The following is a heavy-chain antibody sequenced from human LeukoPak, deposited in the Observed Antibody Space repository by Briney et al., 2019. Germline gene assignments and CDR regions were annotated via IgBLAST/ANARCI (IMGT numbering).Heavy chain of an antibody. J-gene: IGHJ4*02. CDR3: ARDGHSGSYFDY. V-gene: IGHV3-23*01. Sequence: GGSLRLSCAASGFTFSSYAMSWVRQAPGKGLEWVSAISGSGGSTYYADSVKGRFTISRDNSKNTLYLQMNSLRAEDTAVYYCARDGHSGSYFDYWGQGTLVTVSS. D-gene: IGHD1-26*01. CDR1: GFTFSSYA. CDR2: ISGSGGST.